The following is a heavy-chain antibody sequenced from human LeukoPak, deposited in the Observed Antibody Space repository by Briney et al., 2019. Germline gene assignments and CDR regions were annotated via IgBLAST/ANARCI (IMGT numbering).Heavy chain of an antibody. CDR2: IRSDGSDK. D-gene: IGHD3-9*01. CDR1: GFTFSSYG. CDR3: GRGVYDILTRGACDI. Sequence: GGSLKLSCAASGFTFSSYGMHWIRQAPGKGLEWVAFIRSDGSDKYYADSVKGRFTISRDNSRNTLYLQMNSLRAEDTAGYYCGRGVYDILTRGACDIWGQGTMVTVSS. V-gene: IGHV3-30*02. J-gene: IGHJ3*02.